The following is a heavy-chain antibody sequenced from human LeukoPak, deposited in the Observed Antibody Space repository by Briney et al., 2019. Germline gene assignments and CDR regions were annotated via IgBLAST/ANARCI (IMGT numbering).Heavy chain of an antibody. CDR2: IITIFGTA. Sequence: ASVTVTCKASGFTISNYAINWVRQAPGQGLEWMGGIITIFGTANYAQKFQGRVTITADDSTSTAYMELSSLRSEDTAVYYCAIVPGIAAGGRSAYFDYWGQGTLVTVSS. CDR1: GFTISNYA. CDR3: AIVPGIAAGGRSAYFDY. V-gene: IGHV1-69*01. J-gene: IGHJ4*02. D-gene: IGHD6-13*01.